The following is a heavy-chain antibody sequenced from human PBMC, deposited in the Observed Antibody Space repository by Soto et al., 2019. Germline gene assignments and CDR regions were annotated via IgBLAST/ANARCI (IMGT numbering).Heavy chain of an antibody. D-gene: IGHD6-13*01. Sequence: SETLSLTCTVSGGSISSYYWSWIRQPPGKGLEWIGYIYYSGSANYNPSLKSRVTISVDTSKNQFSLKLSSVTAADTAVYYCARLGAAANYYFDYWGQGTLVTVSS. CDR1: GGSISSYY. CDR3: ARLGAAANYYFDY. CDR2: IYYSGSA. J-gene: IGHJ4*02. V-gene: IGHV4-59*08.